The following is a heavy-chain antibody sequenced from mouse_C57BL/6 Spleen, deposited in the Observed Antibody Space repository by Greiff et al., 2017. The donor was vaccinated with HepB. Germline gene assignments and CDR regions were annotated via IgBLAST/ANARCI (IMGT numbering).Heavy chain of an antibody. CDR1: GYAFTNYL. V-gene: IGHV1-54*01. J-gene: IGHJ3*01. D-gene: IGHD1-1*01. CDR3: ARESYGTPFAY. Sequence: QVQLQQSGAELVRPGTSVKVSCKASGYAFTNYLIEWVKQRPGQGLEWIGVINPGSGGTNYNEKFKGKATLTADKSSSTAYMQLSSLTSEDSAVYFCARESYGTPFAYWGQGTLVTVSA. CDR2: INPGSGGT.